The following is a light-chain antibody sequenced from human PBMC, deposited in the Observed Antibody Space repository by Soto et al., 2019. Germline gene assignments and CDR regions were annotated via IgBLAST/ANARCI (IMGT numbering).Light chain of an antibody. CDR3: QQSNNWPPLYT. CDR2: GAS. CDR1: QSVGSY. Sequence: EVVLTQSPASLSLSPGERATLSCRASQSVGSYLAWYQQRPGQAPRLLIYGASNRATGIADRFSATGSGTDFTLTISSLEAEDFAIYYCQQSNNWPPLYTFGQGTRLE. V-gene: IGKV3-11*01. J-gene: IGKJ5*01.